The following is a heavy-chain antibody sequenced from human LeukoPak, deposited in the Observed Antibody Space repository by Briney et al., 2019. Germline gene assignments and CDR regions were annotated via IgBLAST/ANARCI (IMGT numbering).Heavy chain of an antibody. D-gene: IGHD3-9*01. CDR3: ARRSFAWLLSGWFDP. CDR2: MNPNSGNT. Sequence: ASVKVSCKASGYTFTSYDINWVRQATGQGLEWRGWMNPNSGNTGYAQKFQGRVTMTRNTSISTAYMELSSLRSEDTAVYYCARRSFAWLLSGWFDPWGQGTLVTVSS. V-gene: IGHV1-8*01. J-gene: IGHJ5*02. CDR1: GYTFTSYD.